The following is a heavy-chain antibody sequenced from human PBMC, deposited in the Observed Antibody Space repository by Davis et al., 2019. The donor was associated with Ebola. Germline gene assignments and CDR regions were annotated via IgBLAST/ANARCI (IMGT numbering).Heavy chain of an antibody. V-gene: IGHV3-48*03. Sequence: GGSLRLSCAASGFTFSSYEMNWVRQAPGKGLEWVSYISSSGSTIYYADSVKGRFTISRDNAKNSLYLQMNSLRAEDTAVYYCARASSFYGMDVWGQGTTVTVSS. J-gene: IGHJ6*02. CDR1: GFTFSSYE. CDR3: ARASSFYGMDV. CDR2: ISSSGSTI. D-gene: IGHD2-2*01.